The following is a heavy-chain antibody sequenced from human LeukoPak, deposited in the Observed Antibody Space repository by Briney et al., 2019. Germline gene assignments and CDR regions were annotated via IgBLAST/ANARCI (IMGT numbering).Heavy chain of an antibody. CDR3: AKDPRTKLRYFDPYYFDY. CDR2: ISGSGGST. Sequence: GRSLRLSCAASGFTFSSYAMSWVRQAPGKGLEWVSAISGSGGSTYYADSVKGRFTISRDNSKNTLYLQMNSLRAEDTAVYYCAKDPRTKLRYFDPYYFDYWGQGTLVTVSS. D-gene: IGHD3-9*01. CDR1: GFTFSSYA. V-gene: IGHV3-23*01. J-gene: IGHJ4*02.